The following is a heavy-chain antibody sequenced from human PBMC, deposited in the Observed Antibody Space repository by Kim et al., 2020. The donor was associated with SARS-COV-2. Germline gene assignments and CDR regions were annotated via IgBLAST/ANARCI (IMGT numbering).Heavy chain of an antibody. D-gene: IGHD3-10*01. J-gene: IGHJ6*02. CDR2: INTNTGNP. Sequence: ASVKVSCKASGYTFTSYAMNWVRQAPGQGLEWMGWINTNTGNPTYAQGFTGRFVFSLDTSVSTAYLQISSLKAEDTAVYYCASEVRGVIITYGMDVWGQGTTVTVSS. V-gene: IGHV7-4-1*02. CDR1: GYTFTSYA. CDR3: ASEVRGVIITYGMDV.